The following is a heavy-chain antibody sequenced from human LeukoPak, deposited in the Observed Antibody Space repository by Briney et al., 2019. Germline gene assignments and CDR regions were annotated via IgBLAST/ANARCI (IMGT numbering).Heavy chain of an antibody. V-gene: IGHV3-30*02. CDR2: IRYDGSNK. J-gene: IGHJ5*02. CDR1: AFTVSSDG. Sequence: PGRSLSRSYAPSAFTVSSDGMECVRHDSGKGLVWLAFIRYDGSNKYYADSVKGRFTISRDNSKNTLYLQMDSLRPEDTAVYYCAKVSVPSAKNCFDPWVQGTLVTVSS. D-gene: IGHD2-2*01. CDR3: AKVSVPSAKNCFDP.